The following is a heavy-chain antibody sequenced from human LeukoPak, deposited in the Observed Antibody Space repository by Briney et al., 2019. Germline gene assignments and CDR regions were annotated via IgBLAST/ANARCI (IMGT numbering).Heavy chain of an antibody. V-gene: IGHV3-23*01. Sequence: GGSLRLSCAASGFTFSSYGMSWVRQAPGKGLEWVSGISGSGGNTYFADSVKGRFTISRDNSKNTLYLQMNSLRAEDTAVYYCASRLGGFSSDWIFDYWGQGTLVTVSS. D-gene: IGHD6-19*01. J-gene: IGHJ4*02. CDR1: GFTFSSYG. CDR3: ASRLGGFSSDWIFDY. CDR2: ISGSGGNT.